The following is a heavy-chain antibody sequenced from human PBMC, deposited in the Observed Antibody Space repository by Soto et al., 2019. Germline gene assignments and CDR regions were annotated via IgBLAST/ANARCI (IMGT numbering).Heavy chain of an antibody. CDR2: MNPNNGNT. J-gene: IGHJ4*02. Sequence: ASVKVSCKTSVDTFTKYDINWVRQAPGQGLEWMGWMNPNNGNTGYAQKFRGRVTMTRDTSISTAYMELSSLTSEDTAVYYCARRKERSGPNYFDYWGQGTLVTVSS. D-gene: IGHD1-26*01. CDR3: ARRKERSGPNYFDY. CDR1: VDTFTKYD. V-gene: IGHV1-8*01.